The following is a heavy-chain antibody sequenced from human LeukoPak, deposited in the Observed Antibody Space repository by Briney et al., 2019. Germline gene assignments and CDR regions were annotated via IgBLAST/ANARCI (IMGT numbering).Heavy chain of an antibody. CDR3: ARGLGPMSPSLDY. J-gene: IGHJ4*02. Sequence: SETLSLTCAVSGESFSYNYWTWVRQPPGKGLEWMGDINHSGRVNYRPSLKSRVTISVDTSKSQFSLKLSAVTAADTAVYYCARGLGPMSPSLDYWGQGSLVTVSS. CDR2: INHSGRV. V-gene: IGHV4-34*01. D-gene: IGHD3-22*01. CDR1: GESFSYNY.